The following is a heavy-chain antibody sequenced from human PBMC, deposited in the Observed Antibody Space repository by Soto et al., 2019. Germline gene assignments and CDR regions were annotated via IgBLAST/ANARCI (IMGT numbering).Heavy chain of an antibody. J-gene: IGHJ4*02. V-gene: IGHV3-30*18. CDR3: AKDRGYYSSIWPFY. Sequence: QVQLVESGGGVVQPGRSLRLSCAASGSSFSSYGIHWVRQAPGKGLEWVAVISYDGTYKHYADSVKGRFTISRDNSKNCVYQQMACLRAEETAVYYCAKDRGYYSSIWPFYWGQGTLVTVSS. CDR1: GSSFSSYG. CDR2: ISYDGTYK. D-gene: IGHD6-13*01.